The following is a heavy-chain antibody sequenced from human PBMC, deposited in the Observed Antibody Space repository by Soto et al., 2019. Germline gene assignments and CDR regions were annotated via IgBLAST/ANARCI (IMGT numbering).Heavy chain of an antibody. CDR3: ARDRDFRFDY. J-gene: IGHJ4*02. CDR1: GGSISSGGYS. Sequence: SETLSLTCAVSGGSISSGGYSWSWIRQPPGKGLEWIGYIYHSGSTYYNPSLKSRVTISVDTSKNHFSLKVSSVTAADTAVYYCARDRDFRFDYWGQGTLVTVSS. CDR2: IYHSGST. V-gene: IGHV4-30-2*01.